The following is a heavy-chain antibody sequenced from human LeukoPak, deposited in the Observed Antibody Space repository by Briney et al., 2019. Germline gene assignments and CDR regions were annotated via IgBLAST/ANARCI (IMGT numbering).Heavy chain of an antibody. CDR3: AVYSSSFYFDY. V-gene: IGHV3-23*01. CDR2: ISGSGGST. J-gene: IGHJ4*02. Sequence: GGSLRLSCAASGFTFSSYAMSWVRQAPGKGLEWVSAISGSGGSTYYADSVKGRFTISRDNSKNTLYLQMNSLGAEDTAVYYCAVYSSSFYFDYWGRGTLVTLSS. CDR1: GFTFSSYA. D-gene: IGHD6-6*01.